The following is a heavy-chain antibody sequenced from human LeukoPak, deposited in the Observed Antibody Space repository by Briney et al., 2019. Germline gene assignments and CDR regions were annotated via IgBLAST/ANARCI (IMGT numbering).Heavy chain of an antibody. Sequence: GGSLRLSCVPSGFTVSSNCMSWVRQAPGKGLEWVSVIYSDGSTYYSDSVKGRFTISRDNSKNTLYLQMNSLRAEDTAVYYCAREAVAVTYYFDYWGQGTLVTVSS. CDR2: IYSDGST. CDR3: AREAVAVTYYFDY. D-gene: IGHD6-19*01. CDR1: GFTVSSNC. J-gene: IGHJ4*02. V-gene: IGHV3-53*05.